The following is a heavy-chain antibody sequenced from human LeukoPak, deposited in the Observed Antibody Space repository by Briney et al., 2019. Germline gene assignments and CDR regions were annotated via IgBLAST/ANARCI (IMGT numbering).Heavy chain of an antibody. CDR3: ARNSIAARPLDY. Sequence: GGSLRLSCAVSGFTVSVNYMSWVRQAPGRGLEWVSIIYSGGRTFYADSVKGRFTISRDNAKNSLYLQMNSLRAEGTAVYYCARNSIAARPLDYWGQGTLVTVSS. CDR2: IYSGGRT. J-gene: IGHJ4*02. D-gene: IGHD6-6*01. V-gene: IGHV3-53*01. CDR1: GFTVSVNY.